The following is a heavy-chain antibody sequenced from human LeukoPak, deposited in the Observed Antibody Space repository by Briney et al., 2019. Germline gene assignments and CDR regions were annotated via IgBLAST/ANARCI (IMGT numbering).Heavy chain of an antibody. V-gene: IGHV3-30*02. CDR2: IRYDGSNR. CDR3: AKSPGGSGYFPLDY. J-gene: IGHJ4*02. CDR1: GFTFSSYG. D-gene: IGHD3-3*01. Sequence: PGGSLRLSCAVSGFTFSSYGMHWVRQAPGKGLEWVAFIRYDGSNRYYADSVKGRFTISRDNSKNTLYLQMNSLRAEDTAVYYCAKSPGGSGYFPLDYWGQGTLVTVSS.